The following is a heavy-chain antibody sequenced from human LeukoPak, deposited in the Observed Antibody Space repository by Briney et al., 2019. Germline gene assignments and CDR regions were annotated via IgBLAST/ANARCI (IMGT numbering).Heavy chain of an antibody. CDR2: ISWNSGSI. Sequence: PGGSLRLSCAASGFTFDDYAMHWVRQAPGKGLEWVSGISWNSGSIGYADSVKGRFTISRDNSKNTLYLQMNSLGAEDTAVYSCARGYCTSSSCYNDYWGQGTLVTVSS. CDR3: ARGYCTSSSCYNDY. D-gene: IGHD2-2*02. J-gene: IGHJ4*02. V-gene: IGHV3-9*01. CDR1: GFTFDDYA.